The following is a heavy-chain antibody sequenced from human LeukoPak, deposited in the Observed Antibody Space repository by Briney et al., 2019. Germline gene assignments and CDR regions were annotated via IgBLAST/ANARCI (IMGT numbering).Heavy chain of an antibody. CDR3: ARVESSGSRAFDI. CDR1: GFTFSSYA. J-gene: IGHJ3*02. V-gene: IGHV3-64*01. CDR2: ISSNGDST. D-gene: IGHD6-19*01. Sequence: PGGSLRLSCAASGFTFSSYAMHWVRQAPGKGLEYVSAISSNGDSTFYANSVKGRFTISRDNSKNTLYLQMGSLSVEDMAVYYCARVESSGSRAFDIWGQGTMVTVSS.